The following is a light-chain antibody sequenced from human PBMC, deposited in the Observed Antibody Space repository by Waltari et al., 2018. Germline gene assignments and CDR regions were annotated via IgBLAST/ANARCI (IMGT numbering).Light chain of an antibody. CDR1: ESPNQY. Sequence: SYELKQPPSVSVYPGQTARITCSGDESPNQYAYWYQQKSGQAPLLVIYEDNKRPSGIPGRVSGSTSGTIVTLTIHGVQAGDAADYYCHSADSSGFNVVFGGGTKLTGL. CDR3: HSADSSGFNVV. V-gene: IGLV3-25*03. J-gene: IGLJ2*01. CDR2: EDN.